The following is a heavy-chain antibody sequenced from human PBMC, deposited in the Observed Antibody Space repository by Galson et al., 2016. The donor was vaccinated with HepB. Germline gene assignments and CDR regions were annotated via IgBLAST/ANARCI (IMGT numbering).Heavy chain of an antibody. Sequence: SLRLSCAVSGITFSNYAMNWVRQAPGKGLEWVSSIRYSGDTTHLADSVKGRFTISRDNSKKTLFLHMNSLRVDDTAIYYCAGKWAPGPFDHWGQGALVTVSS. V-gene: IGHV3-23*01. CDR2: IRYSGDTT. J-gene: IGHJ4*02. D-gene: IGHD1-26*01. CDR1: GITFSNYA. CDR3: AGKWAPGPFDH.